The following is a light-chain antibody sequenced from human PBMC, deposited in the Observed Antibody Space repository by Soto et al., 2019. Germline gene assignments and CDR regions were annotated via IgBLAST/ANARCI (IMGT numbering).Light chain of an antibody. CDR1: QKVSNNY. CDR2: GAS. Sequence: IALTQAPDSLSLSPGYRATLFRMSIQKVSNNYLARYQQKPCRAPRPLIYGASNRATGIPDRFSGSGSGTDFTLTISRLEPEDFAVYYCQQYGSSGTFGQGTKVDIK. CDR3: QQYGSSGT. J-gene: IGKJ1*01. V-gene: IGKV3-20*01.